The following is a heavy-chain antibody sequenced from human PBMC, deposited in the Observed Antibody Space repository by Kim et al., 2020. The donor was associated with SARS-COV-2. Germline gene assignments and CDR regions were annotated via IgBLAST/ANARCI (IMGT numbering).Heavy chain of an antibody. CDR1: GGSISSYY. D-gene: IGHD3-3*01. CDR3: ARMGVTDYDFPYGYYYCGMDV. J-gene: IGHJ6*02. Sequence: SETLSLTCTVSGGSISSYYWSWIRQPPGKGLEWIGYIYYSGSTNYNPSLKSRVTISVDTSKHQFSLKLNSVTAADTAVYYCARMGVTDYDFPYGYYYCGMDVWGQGTTVTVSS. CDR2: IYYSGST. V-gene: IGHV4-59*08.